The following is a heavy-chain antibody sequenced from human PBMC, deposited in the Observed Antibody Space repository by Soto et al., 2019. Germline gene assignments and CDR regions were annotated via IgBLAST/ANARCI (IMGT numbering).Heavy chain of an antibody. CDR3: MRRRFGVRGVTTIGV. J-gene: IGHJ6*02. V-gene: IGHV4-39*02. CDR2: IYSSGSP. CDR1: GGSIGGSNYF. Sequence: YETLSLTCTVSGGSIGGSNYFWGWIRQSPGPGLEWLGTIYSSGSPYYNPSLKSRITMSLDTSKNHFSLNLGSVTAADTAVYYCMRRRFGVRGVTTIGVWGPGTTVTVSS. D-gene: IGHD3-10*01.